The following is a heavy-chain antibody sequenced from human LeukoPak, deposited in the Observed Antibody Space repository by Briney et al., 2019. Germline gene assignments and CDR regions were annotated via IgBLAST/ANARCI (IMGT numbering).Heavy chain of an antibody. Sequence: PSETLSLTCTVSGGSISSYYWSWIRQPPGKGLGWNGYIYYSGSSNYNPSLKTRVTISVDTSKNQYSLNLSSVTAADTAVYYCARVGSSSWYYFDYWGQGTLVTVSS. CDR1: GGSISSYY. CDR3: ARVGSSSWYYFDY. D-gene: IGHD6-13*01. CDR2: IYYSGSS. V-gene: IGHV4-59*08. J-gene: IGHJ4*02.